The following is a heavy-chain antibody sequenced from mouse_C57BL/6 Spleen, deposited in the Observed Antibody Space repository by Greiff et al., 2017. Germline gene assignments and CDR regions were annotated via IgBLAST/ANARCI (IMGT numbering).Heavy chain of an antibody. J-gene: IGHJ4*01. V-gene: IGHV1-9*01. CDR2: ILPGSGST. D-gene: IGHD4-1*01. CDR1: GYTFTGYW. CDR3: ARSPLTGRAKDY. Sequence: VQLQQSGAELMKPGASVKLSCKATGYTFTGYWIEWVKQRPGHGLEWIGEILPGSGSTNYTEKFKGKATFTADTSSNTAYMQLSSLTTEDSAIYYCARSPLTGRAKDYWGQGTSVTVSS.